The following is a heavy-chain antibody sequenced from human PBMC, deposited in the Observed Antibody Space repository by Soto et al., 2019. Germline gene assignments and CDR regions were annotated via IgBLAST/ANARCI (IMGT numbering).Heavy chain of an antibody. Sequence: QLQLQESGPGLVKPSETLSLTCTVSGGSISSSSYYWAWIRQPPGKGLDWIGTIYYSGSTYYNPSLKSRVTISVDTSKNPFSLKLTSVTAADTAVYYCSRGGSCSGGSCYSDYHYYYMDVWGKGTTVTVSS. J-gene: IGHJ6*03. CDR1: GGSISSSSYY. CDR3: SRGGSCSGGSCYSDYHYYYMDV. CDR2: IYYSGST. D-gene: IGHD2-15*01. V-gene: IGHV4-39*01.